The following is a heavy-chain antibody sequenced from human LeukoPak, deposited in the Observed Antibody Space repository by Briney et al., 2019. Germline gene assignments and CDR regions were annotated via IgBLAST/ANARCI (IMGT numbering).Heavy chain of an antibody. V-gene: IGHV3-23*01. Sequence: GGSLRLSCAASGFAFSSYEMNWVRQAPGKGLEWVSAISGSGGNTYYADSVKGRFTISRDNSKNTLYLQMNSLRAEDTAVYYCAKGWYFDLWGRGTLVTVSS. CDR1: GFAFSSYE. J-gene: IGHJ2*01. CDR2: ISGSGGNT. CDR3: AKGWYFDL.